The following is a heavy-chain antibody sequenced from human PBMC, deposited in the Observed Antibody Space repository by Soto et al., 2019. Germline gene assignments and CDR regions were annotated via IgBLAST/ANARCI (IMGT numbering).Heavy chain of an antibody. D-gene: IGHD1-1*01. Sequence: GGSLRLSCGVSGFSLGPYGVTWVRQTPEKGLEWVTGFSGGSGAIFYADSVRGRLTISRDSSTAYLQMNNLRPEDTAVYFCARWNGFGDSWGQGSLVTVSS. J-gene: IGHJ4*02. CDR1: GFSLGPYG. CDR3: ARWNGFGDS. CDR2: FSGGSGAI. V-gene: IGHV3-23*01.